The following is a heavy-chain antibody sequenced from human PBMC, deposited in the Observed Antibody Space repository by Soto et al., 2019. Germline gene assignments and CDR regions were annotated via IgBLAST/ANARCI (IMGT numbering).Heavy chain of an antibody. CDR3: ASTYYGSGSYYFSGYYYYGMDV. J-gene: IGHJ6*02. CDR2: IYYSGST. Sequence: SETLSLTCTVSGGSISSYYWSWIRQPPGKGLEWIEYIYYSGSTNYNPSLKSRVTISVDTSKNQFSLKLSSVTSADTAVYYCASTYYGSGSYYFSGYYYYGMDVWGQGTTVTVSS. CDR1: GGSISSYY. V-gene: IGHV4-59*01. D-gene: IGHD3-10*01.